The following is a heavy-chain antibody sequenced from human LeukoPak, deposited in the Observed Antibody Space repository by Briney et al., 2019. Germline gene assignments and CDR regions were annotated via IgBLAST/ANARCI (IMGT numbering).Heavy chain of an antibody. V-gene: IGHV1-3*01. CDR2: INAGNGNT. D-gene: IGHD6-13*01. J-gene: IGHJ3*02. Sequence: ASVKVSCKASGYTFTSYAMHWVRQAPGQRLEWVGWINAGNGNTKYSQKFQGRVTITRDTSASTAYMELSSLRSEDTAVYYCARPLSGIAHHDAFDIWGQGTMVTVSS. CDR3: ARPLSGIAHHDAFDI. CDR1: GYTFTSYA.